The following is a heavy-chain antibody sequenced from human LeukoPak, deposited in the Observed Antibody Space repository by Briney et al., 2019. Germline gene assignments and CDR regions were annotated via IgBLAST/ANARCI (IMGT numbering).Heavy chain of an antibody. J-gene: IGHJ4*02. CDR1: GFTFSSYE. CDR2: ISSSGSTI. CDR3: AREDIVVVPAAPGY. D-gene: IGHD2-2*01. V-gene: IGHV3-48*03. Sequence: PGGSLRLSCAASGFTFSSYEMNWVRQAPGKGLEWVSYISSSGSTIYYADSVKGRFTISRDNAKNSLYLQMNSLRAEDTAVYYCAREDIVVVPAAPGYWGQGTLVTVSS.